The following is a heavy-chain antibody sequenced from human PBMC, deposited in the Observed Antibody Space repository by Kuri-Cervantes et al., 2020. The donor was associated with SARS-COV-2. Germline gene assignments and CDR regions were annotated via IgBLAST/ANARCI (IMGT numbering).Heavy chain of an antibody. CDR3: AKDQFREQLDPMDV. D-gene: IGHD6-6*01. J-gene: IGHJ6*03. CDR1: GFTFSSYA. CDR2: ISYDGSNK. Sequence: LSLTCAASGFTFSSYAMHWVRQAPGKGLEWVVVISYDGSNKYYADSVKGRFTISRDNAKNSLYLQMNSLRAEDTAVYYCAKDQFREQLDPMDVWGKGTTVTVSS. V-gene: IGHV3-30-3*01.